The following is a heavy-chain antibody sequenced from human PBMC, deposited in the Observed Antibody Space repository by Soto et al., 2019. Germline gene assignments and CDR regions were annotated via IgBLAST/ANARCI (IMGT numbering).Heavy chain of an antibody. D-gene: IGHD3-3*01. CDR3: AREYDFWSGRRGYFAY. J-gene: IGHJ4*02. Sequence: QVQLVQSGAEVKKPGSSVNVSCKASGGTFSSYTISWVRQAPGQGLEWMGRIIPILGIANYAQKFQGRVTITADKSTSTAYMELSSLRSEDTAVYYCAREYDFWSGRRGYFAYWGQGTLVTVSS. CDR1: GGTFSSYT. CDR2: IIPILGIA. V-gene: IGHV1-69*08.